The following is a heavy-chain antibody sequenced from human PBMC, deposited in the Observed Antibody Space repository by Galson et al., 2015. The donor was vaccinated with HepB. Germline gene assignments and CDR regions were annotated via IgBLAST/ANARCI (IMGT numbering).Heavy chain of an antibody. CDR3: ARARDFDY. V-gene: IGHV3-7*03. CDR2: INEDGSEK. J-gene: IGHJ4*02. Sequence: SLRLSCAASGFTFSYYWMNWVRQAPGKGLEWVANINEDGSEKYYVDSVRGRFSISRDNAARSLYLQMNSLRAEDTAVYYCARARDFDYWGQGTLVTVSS. CDR1: GFTFSYYW.